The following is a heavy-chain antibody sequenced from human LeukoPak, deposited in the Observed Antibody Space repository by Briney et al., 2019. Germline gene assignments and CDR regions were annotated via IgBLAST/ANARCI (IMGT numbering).Heavy chain of an antibody. CDR2: IYYSGST. J-gene: IGHJ4*02. CDR1: GGSISSSSYY. Sequence: PSETLSLTCTVSGGSISSSSYYWGWIRQPPGKGLEWIGSIYYSGSTYYNPSLKSRVTISVDTSKNQFSLKPSSVTAADTAVYYCARHYSSGYYEGYYFDYWGQGTLVTVSS. D-gene: IGHD3-22*01. CDR3: ARHYSSGYYEGYYFDY. V-gene: IGHV4-39*01.